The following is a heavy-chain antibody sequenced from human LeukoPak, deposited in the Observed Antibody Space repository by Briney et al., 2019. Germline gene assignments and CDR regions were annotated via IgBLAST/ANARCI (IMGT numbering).Heavy chain of an antibody. CDR2: IYTSGST. Sequence: SETLSLTCTVSGGSISSGSYYWSWIRQPAGKGLEWIGRIYTSGSTNYNPSLKSRVTISVDTSKNQFSLKLSSVTAADTAVYYCARGIYSSGWYILGAFDIWGQGTMVTVSS. CDR1: GGSISSGSYY. J-gene: IGHJ3*02. CDR3: ARGIYSSGWYILGAFDI. V-gene: IGHV4-61*02. D-gene: IGHD6-19*01.